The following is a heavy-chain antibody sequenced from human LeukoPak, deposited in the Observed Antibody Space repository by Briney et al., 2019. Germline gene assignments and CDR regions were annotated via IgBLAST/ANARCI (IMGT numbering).Heavy chain of an antibody. CDR3: AIRRTYYDTLTGYYRDFDY. D-gene: IGHD3-9*01. V-gene: IGHV1-46*01. J-gene: IGHJ4*02. Sequence: ASVKVSCKASGYTFTSYYMHWVRQAPGQGLEWMGIINPSGGSTSYAQKFQGRVTMTRDMSTSTVYMELSSLRSEDTAVYYCAIRRTYYDTLTGYYRDFDYWGQGTLVTVSS. CDR1: GYTFTSYY. CDR2: INPSGGST.